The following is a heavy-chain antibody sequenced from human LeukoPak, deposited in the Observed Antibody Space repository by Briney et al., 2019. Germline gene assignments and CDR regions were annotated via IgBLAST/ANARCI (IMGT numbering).Heavy chain of an antibody. CDR3: ARVIEYGGFDY. CDR2: INHSGST. V-gene: IGHV4-34*01. D-gene: IGHD3-16*02. J-gene: IGHJ4*02. Sequence: PSETLSLTCAVYGGSFSGYHWSWIRQPPGKGLEWIGEINHSGSTNYNPSLKSRVTISVDTSKNQFSLKLSSVTAADTAVYYCARVIEYGGFDYWGQGTLVTVSS. CDR1: GGSFSGYH.